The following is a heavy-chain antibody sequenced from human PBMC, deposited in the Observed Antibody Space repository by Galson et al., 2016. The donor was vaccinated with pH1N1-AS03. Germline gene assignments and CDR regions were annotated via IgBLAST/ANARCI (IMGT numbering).Heavy chain of an antibody. J-gene: IGHJ4*02. V-gene: IGHV3-23*01. CDR3: AKDRSSRNVLGVYDY. CDR2: ISSGNT. D-gene: IGHD3-10*02. CDR1: GFTFSNYG. Sequence: SLRLSCAASGFTFSNYGMSWVRQAPGKGLEWVSDISSGNTYHADSVKGRFTISRDDSKNTLYLQMNSLRAEDTAVYYCAKDRSSRNVLGVYDYWGAGTLVTVSS.